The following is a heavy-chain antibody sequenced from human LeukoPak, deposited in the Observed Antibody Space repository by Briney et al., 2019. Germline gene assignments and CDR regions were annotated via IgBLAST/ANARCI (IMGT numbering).Heavy chain of an antibody. D-gene: IGHD3-16*01. CDR3: ARGGTLRTFDY. CDR1: GGSISSGGYY. J-gene: IGHJ4*02. CDR2: IHYSGNT. V-gene: IGHV4-30-2*01. Sequence: SQTLSLTCTVSGGSISSGGYYWSWIRQPPGKGLEWIGYIHYSGNTYYNPSLKSRVTISVDTSKNQFSLKMSSVTAADTAVYYCARGGTLRTFDYWGQGTLVTVSS.